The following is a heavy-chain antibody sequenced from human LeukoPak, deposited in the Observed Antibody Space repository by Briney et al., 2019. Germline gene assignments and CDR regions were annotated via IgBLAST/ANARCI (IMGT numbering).Heavy chain of an antibody. CDR1: GYSFTSYW. D-gene: IGHD1-7*01. Sequence: GESLKISCKGSGYSFTSYWIGWVRQMPGKGLEWMGIIYPGDSDTRYSPSFQGQVTISADKSISTVYLQWSSLKASDSAMYYCARTKVPSAGNYYFDFWGQGTLVTVSS. V-gene: IGHV5-51*01. CDR2: IYPGDSDT. J-gene: IGHJ4*02. CDR3: ARTKVPSAGNYYFDF.